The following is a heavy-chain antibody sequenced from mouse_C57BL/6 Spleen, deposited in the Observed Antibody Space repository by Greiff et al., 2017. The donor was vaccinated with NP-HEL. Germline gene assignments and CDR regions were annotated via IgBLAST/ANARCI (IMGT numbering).Heavy chain of an antibody. Sequence: QVQLQKSGPELVKPGASVKISCKASGYAFSSSWMNWVKQRPGKGLEWIGRIYPGDGDTNYNGKFKGKATLTADKSSSTAYMQLSSLTSEDSAVYFCARDSSSGDYYFDYWGQGTTLTVSS. J-gene: IGHJ2*01. CDR2: IYPGDGDT. D-gene: IGHD3-2*02. CDR3: ARDSSSGDYYFDY. CDR1: GYAFSSSW. V-gene: IGHV1-82*01.